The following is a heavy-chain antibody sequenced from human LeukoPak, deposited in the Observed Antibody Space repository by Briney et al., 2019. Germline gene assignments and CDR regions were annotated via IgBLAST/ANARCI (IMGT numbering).Heavy chain of an antibody. CDR2: IYYSGST. V-gene: IGHV4-39*01. D-gene: IGHD3-10*01. J-gene: IGHJ4*02. Sequence: SETLSLTYTVSGGSISSSSYYWGWIRQPPGKGLEWIGSIYYSGSTYYNPSLKSRVTISVDTSKNQFSLKLSSVTAADTAVYYCARRLRMWFGELVYFDYWGQGTLVTVSS. CDR3: ARRLRMWFGELVYFDY. CDR1: GGSISSSSYY.